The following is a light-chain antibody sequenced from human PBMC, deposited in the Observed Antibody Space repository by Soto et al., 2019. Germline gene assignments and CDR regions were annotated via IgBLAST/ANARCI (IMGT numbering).Light chain of an antibody. V-gene: IGLV7-46*01. Sequence: QAVVTQEPSLTVSPGGTVTLTCGSSTGPVISTHYPYWFQQKPGQAPRTVTYDTSIRHSWTPARFSGSLLGGKAVLTLSGAQPEDEADYYCLLSYDDARVFGGGTKLTVL. J-gene: IGLJ3*02. CDR3: LLSYDDARV. CDR1: TGPVISTHY. CDR2: DTS.